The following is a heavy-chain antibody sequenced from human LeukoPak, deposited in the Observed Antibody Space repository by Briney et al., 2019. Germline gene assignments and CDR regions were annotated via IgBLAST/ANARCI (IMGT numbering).Heavy chain of an antibody. V-gene: IGHV3-53*01. J-gene: IGHJ3*02. CDR1: GFTVSSNY. CDR3: AKDTYYYDSSGPPAFDI. Sequence: GGSLRLSCAASGFTVSSNYMSWVRQAPGKGLEWVSVIYSGGSTYYADSVKGRFTISRDNSKNTLYLQMNSLRAEDTAVYYCAKDTYYYDSSGPPAFDIWGQGTMVTVSS. D-gene: IGHD3-22*01. CDR2: IYSGGST.